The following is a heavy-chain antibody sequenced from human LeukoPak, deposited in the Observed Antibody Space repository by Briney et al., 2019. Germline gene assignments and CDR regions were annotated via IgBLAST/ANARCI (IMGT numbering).Heavy chain of an antibody. Sequence: SETLSLTCAVSGGSISSGGYSWSWIRQPPGKGLEWIGYIYHSGSTYYNPSLKSRVTISVERSKNQFSLKLSSVTAADTAVYYCARGGDFWSGYYPTGPWGQGTLVTVSS. CDR1: GGSISSGGYS. V-gene: IGHV4-30-2*01. CDR2: IYHSGST. J-gene: IGHJ5*02. D-gene: IGHD3-3*01. CDR3: ARGGDFWSGYYPTGP.